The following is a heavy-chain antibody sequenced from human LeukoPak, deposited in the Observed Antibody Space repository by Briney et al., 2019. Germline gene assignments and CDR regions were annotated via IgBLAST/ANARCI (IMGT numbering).Heavy chain of an antibody. D-gene: IGHD3-22*01. V-gene: IGHV3-30*18. Sequence: PGRSLRLSCAASGFTFSSYGMHWVRQAPGKGLEWVAVISYDGSNKYYADSVKGRFTISRDNSKNTLYLQMNSLRAEDTAVYYCAKDRGDYYDSSGYYYYWGQGTLVTVSS. CDR2: ISYDGSNK. CDR3: AKDRGDYYDSSGYYYY. J-gene: IGHJ4*02. CDR1: GFTFSSYG.